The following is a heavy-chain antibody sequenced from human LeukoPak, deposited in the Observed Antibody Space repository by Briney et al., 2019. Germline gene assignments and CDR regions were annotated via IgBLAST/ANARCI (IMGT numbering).Heavy chain of an antibody. CDR3: ARLGPAAISYFDY. V-gene: IGHV4-39*01. Sequence: SETLSLTCTVSGGSISSSSYYWGWIRQPPGKGLEWIGSIYYSGSTYYNPFLKSRVTISVDTSKNQFSLKLSSVTAADTAVYYCARLGPAAISYFDYWGQGTLVTVSS. J-gene: IGHJ4*02. CDR1: GGSISSSSYY. CDR2: IYYSGST. D-gene: IGHD6-13*01.